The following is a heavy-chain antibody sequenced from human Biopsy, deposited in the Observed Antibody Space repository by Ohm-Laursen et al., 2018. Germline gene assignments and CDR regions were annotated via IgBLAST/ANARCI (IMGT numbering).Heavy chain of an antibody. CDR2: IFYRGST. CDR1: GGSISNNNYY. V-gene: IGHV4-39*01. Sequence: GTLSLTCLVSGGSISNNNYYWGWIRRPPGKGLEWIGSIFYRGSTHYKPSLKSRVNISVDTSKNQFSLKLNSVTAADTAVYYCARDYDTSGYYYVSWGQGTLVTVSS. CDR3: ARDYDTSGYYYVS. D-gene: IGHD3-22*01. J-gene: IGHJ5*02.